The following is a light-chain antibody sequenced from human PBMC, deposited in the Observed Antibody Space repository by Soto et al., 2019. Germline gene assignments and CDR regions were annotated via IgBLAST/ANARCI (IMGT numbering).Light chain of an antibody. J-gene: IGKJ5*01. CDR3: QQYENSPIT. Sequence: PGERASLSCGASQSITSSFLAWYQQKPGQAPRLLIYGASSRATGIPDRFSGTGSETDFTLTISRLEPEDFAVYYCQQYENSPITFGQGTRLEIK. CDR2: GAS. CDR1: QSITSSF. V-gene: IGKV3-20*01.